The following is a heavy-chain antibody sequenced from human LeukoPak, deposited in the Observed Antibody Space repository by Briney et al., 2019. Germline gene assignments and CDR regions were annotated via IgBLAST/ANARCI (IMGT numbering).Heavy chain of an antibody. CDR3: ATNSSSWYIDQ. V-gene: IGHV3-23*01. CDR2: ISGSGGST. Sequence: GGSLRLSCAASGFTFSSYAMSWVRQAPGKGLEWVSAISGSGGSTYYAGSLKGRFTISRDNSKNTLYLQMNSLRAEDTAVYYCATNSSSWYIDQWGQGTLVTVSS. D-gene: IGHD6-13*01. CDR1: GFTFSSYA. J-gene: IGHJ4*02.